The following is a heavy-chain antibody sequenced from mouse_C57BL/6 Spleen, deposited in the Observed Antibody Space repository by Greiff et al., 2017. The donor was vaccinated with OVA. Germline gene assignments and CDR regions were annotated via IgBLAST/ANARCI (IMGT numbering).Heavy chain of an antibody. J-gene: IGHJ4*01. CDR2: IWSDGST. V-gene: IGHV2-6-1*01. D-gene: IGHD1-1*02. Sequence: VKLQESGPGLVAPSQSLSITCTVSGFSLTSYGVHWVRQPPGKGLEWLVVIWSDGSTTYNSALKSRLSISKDNSKSQVFLKMNSLQTDDTAMYYCARHGADYDYYAMDYWGQGTSVTVSS. CDR1: GFSLTSYG. CDR3: ARHGADYDYYAMDY.